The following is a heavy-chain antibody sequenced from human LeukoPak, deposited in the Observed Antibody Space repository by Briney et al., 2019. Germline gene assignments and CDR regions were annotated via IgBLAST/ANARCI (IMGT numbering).Heavy chain of an antibody. CDR2: ISWNYGSI. J-gene: IGHJ1*01. D-gene: IGHD4-17*01. CDR3: AREAHDYGDYGYFQH. V-gene: IGHV3-9*01. CDR1: GFTFENYA. Sequence: GRSLRLSCAVSGFTFENYAMHWVRQAPGKGLEWVSGISWNYGSIGYGDSVKGRFTISRDNAKNSLYLQMNSLRAEDTALYYCAREAHDYGDYGYFQHWGQGTLVTVSS.